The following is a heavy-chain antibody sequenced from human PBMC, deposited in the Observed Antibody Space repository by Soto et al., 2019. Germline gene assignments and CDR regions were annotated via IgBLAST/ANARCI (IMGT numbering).Heavy chain of an antibody. D-gene: IGHD6-13*01. Sequence: QVQLVESGGGVVQPGRSLRLSCAASGFTFSSYGMHWVRQAPGKGLEWVAVISYDGSNKYYADSVKGRFTISRDNSKNTLYLQMNSLGAEDTAVYYCAKEGSSWYRYGMDVWGQGTTVTVSS. V-gene: IGHV3-30*18. J-gene: IGHJ6*02. CDR3: AKEGSSWYRYGMDV. CDR1: GFTFSSYG. CDR2: ISYDGSNK.